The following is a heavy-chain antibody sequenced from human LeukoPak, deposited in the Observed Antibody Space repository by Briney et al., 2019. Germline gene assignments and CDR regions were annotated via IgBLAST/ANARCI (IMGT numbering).Heavy chain of an antibody. CDR2: IYPGDSDT. J-gene: IGHJ5*02. D-gene: IGHD2-15*01. CDR1: GYSFTSYW. V-gene: IGHV5-51*01. CDR3: ARQVYCSGGSCYGRWFDP. Sequence: GESLKISCKGSGYSFTSYWIGWVRQMPGKGLEWMGIIYPGDSDTRYSPFFQGQVTISADKSISTAYLQWSSLKASDTAMYYCARQVYCSGGSCYGRWFDPWGQGTLVTVSS.